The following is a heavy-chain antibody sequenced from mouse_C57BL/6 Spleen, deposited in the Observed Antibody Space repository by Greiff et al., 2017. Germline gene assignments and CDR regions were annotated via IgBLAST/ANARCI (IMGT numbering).Heavy chain of an antibody. CDR2: IYPGSGST. CDR3: ARYSNYYAMAY. CDR1: GYTFTSYW. Sequence: QVQLQQSGAELVKPGASVKMSCKASGYTFTSYWITWVKQRPGQGLEWIGDIYPGSGSTNYNEKFKSKATLTVDTSSSTAYMQLSSLTSEDSAVYYCARYSNYYAMAYWGQGTSVTVSS. J-gene: IGHJ4*01. D-gene: IGHD2-5*01. V-gene: IGHV1-55*01.